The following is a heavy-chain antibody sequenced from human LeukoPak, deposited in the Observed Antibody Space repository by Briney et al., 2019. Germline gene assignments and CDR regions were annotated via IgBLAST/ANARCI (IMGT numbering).Heavy chain of an antibody. D-gene: IGHD3-3*01. Sequence: GGSLRLSCAASGFPFSGYAMHWVRQAPGKGLEWVATISYDGSIEHYADSVRGRFTVSRDNSKNTVYLQMNSLRAEDTAVYYCAKSITMRLTDGFDIWGQGTMVTVSS. J-gene: IGHJ3*02. CDR2: ISYDGSIE. CDR3: AKSITMRLTDGFDI. CDR1: GFPFSGYA. V-gene: IGHV3-30*18.